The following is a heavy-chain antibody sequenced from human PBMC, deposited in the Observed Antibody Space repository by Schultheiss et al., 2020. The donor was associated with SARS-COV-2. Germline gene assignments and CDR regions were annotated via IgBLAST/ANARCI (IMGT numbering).Heavy chain of an antibody. CDR2: INPNSGGT. Sequence: ASVKVSCKASGYTFTGYYMHWVRQAPGQGLEWMGWINPNSGGTNYAQKFQGRVTMTRDTSISTAYMELSRLRSDDTAVYYCARDACSSTSCYGNGYSGYDSAFDIWGQGTMVTVSS. V-gene: IGHV1-2*02. CDR3: ARDACSSTSCYGNGYSGYDSAFDI. J-gene: IGHJ3*02. CDR1: GYTFTGYY. D-gene: IGHD2-2*01.